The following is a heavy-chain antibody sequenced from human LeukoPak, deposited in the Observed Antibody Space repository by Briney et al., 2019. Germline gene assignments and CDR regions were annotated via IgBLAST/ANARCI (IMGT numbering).Heavy chain of an antibody. V-gene: IGHV3-11*06. Sequence: GGSLRLSCAASGFTFSVYYMSWIRQAPGKGLEWVSYISSSSSYTNYADSVKGRFTISRDNAKNSLYLQMNSLRAEDTAVYYCARADYCGGDCYAFDIWGQGTMVTVSS. CDR1: GFTFSVYY. CDR3: ARADYCGGDCYAFDI. CDR2: ISSSSSYT. D-gene: IGHD2-21*02. J-gene: IGHJ3*02.